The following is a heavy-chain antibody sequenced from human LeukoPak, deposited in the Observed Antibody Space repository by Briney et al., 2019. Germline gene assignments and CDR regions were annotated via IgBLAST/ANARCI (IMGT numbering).Heavy chain of an antibody. J-gene: IGHJ3*02. CDR3: AAGRYSYDSSGYYPHTNDAFDI. Sequence: ASVKVSCKASGYTFTSYDINWVRQATGQGLEWMGWMNPNSGNTGYAQKFQGRVTMTRNTSITTAYMELSSLRSEDTAVHYCAAGRYSYDSSGYYPHTNDAFDIWGRGTMVTVSS. CDR1: GYTFTSYD. V-gene: IGHV1-8*01. CDR2: MNPNSGNT. D-gene: IGHD3-22*01.